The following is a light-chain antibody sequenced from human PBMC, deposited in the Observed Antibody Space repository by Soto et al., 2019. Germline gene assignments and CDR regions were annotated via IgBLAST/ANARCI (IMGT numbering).Light chain of an antibody. CDR1: QSVGSTY. V-gene: IGKV3-20*01. CDR3: QQFGTSPRYT. J-gene: IGKJ2*01. Sequence: EILLTQSPGTLSLSPGETATLSCRTSQSVGSTYLAWYQQKPGQAPRLLIYEASRRATGIPDRFSGSGSGTDFTLTISRLEAEDFAVYYCQQFGTSPRYTFGQGTKLEI. CDR2: EAS.